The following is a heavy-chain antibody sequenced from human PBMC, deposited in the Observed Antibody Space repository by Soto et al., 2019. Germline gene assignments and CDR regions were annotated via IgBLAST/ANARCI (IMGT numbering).Heavy chain of an antibody. Sequence: EVQLLESGGGLVQPGGSLRLSCAAAGFTFSSYAMNWVRQAPGKGLEWVSVISGSGGSTYYADSVKGRFTISRDNSKNTLYLQMNSLRAEDTAVYYCAKRTVGWYFDLWGRGTLVTVSS. CDR3: AKRTVGWYFDL. J-gene: IGHJ2*01. CDR2: ISGSGGST. CDR1: GFTFSSYA. V-gene: IGHV3-23*01. D-gene: IGHD4-17*01.